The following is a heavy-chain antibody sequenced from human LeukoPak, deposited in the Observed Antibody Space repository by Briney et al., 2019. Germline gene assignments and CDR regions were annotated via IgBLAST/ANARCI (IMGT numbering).Heavy chain of an antibody. D-gene: IGHD4-23*01. CDR1: GYNFNTYW. Sequence: GESLKISCKGSGYNFNTYWVAWVRQLHGKGLEWMGIIRPMNSDVRDSPSFQGQVAISADRSINTAYLQWSSLTASDTAMYYCASRPFETTVVPWDFYWGQGTQVTVSS. J-gene: IGHJ4*02. CDR2: IRPMNSDV. V-gene: IGHV5-51*01. CDR3: ASRPFETTVVPWDFY.